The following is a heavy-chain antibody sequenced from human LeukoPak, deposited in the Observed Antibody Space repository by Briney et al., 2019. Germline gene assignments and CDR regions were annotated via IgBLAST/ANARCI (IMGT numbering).Heavy chain of an antibody. CDR2: INPNSGGT. J-gene: IGHJ3*02. CDR1: GYTLTELS. D-gene: IGHD3-10*01. V-gene: IGHV1-2*02. CDR3: ARVQRWFGEEALDI. Sequence: ASVKVSCKVSGYTLTELSMHWVRQAPGQGLEWMGWINPNSGGTNYAQKFQGRVNMTRDTSISTAYMELRRLRSDDTAVYYCARVQRWFGEEALDIWGQGTMVTVSS.